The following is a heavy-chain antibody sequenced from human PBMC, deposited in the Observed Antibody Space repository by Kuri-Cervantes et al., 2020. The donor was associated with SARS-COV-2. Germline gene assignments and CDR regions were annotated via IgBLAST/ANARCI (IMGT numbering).Heavy chain of an antibody. CDR2: ISHDGKNK. D-gene: IGHD2-21*01. CDR3: AKDRVGVQDF. J-gene: IGHJ4*02. V-gene: IGHV3-30*18. Sequence: GGSLRLSCAASGFTFSSCVLHWVRQAPGKGLEWVAVISHDGKNKKCIASGKGRFTISRDNSQNTLYLHMKSLRSEDTAMYYCAKDRVGVQDFWGQGTLVTVSS. CDR1: GFTFSSCV.